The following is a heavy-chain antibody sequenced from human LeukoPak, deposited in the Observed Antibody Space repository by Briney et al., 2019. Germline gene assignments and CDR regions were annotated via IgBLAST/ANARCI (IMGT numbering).Heavy chain of an antibody. Sequence: PGGSLRLSCAASGFIFSSYSMSWVRQAPGKGLEWVSAISGSGGSTYYADSVKGRFTISRDNSKNTLYLQMNSLRAEDTAVYYCAKGGRDSSGYYFFDDAFDIWGQGTMVTVSS. CDR3: AKGGRDSSGYYFFDDAFDI. CDR2: ISGSGGST. V-gene: IGHV3-23*01. CDR1: GFIFSSYS. J-gene: IGHJ3*02. D-gene: IGHD3-22*01.